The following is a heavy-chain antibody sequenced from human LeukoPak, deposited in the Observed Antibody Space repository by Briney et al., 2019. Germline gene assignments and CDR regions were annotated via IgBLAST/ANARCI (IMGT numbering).Heavy chain of an antibody. CDR2: IYHSGIT. D-gene: IGHD3-22*01. V-gene: IGHV4-38-2*01. CDR3: ARGDYYDSSGYYPGVNY. Sequence: SETLSLTCAVSGYSISSDYYWGWIRQPPGKGLEWIGSIYHSGITYYNPSLKSRVTISVDTSKNQFSLKLSSVTAADTAVYYCARGDYYDSSGYYPGVNYWGQGTLVTVSS. CDR1: GYSISSDYY. J-gene: IGHJ4*02.